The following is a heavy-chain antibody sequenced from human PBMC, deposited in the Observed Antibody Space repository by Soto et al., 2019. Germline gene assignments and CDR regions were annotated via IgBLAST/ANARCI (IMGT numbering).Heavy chain of an antibody. D-gene: IGHD2-2*01. J-gene: IGHJ6*02. CDR3: ARDRGYCISTSCYARYYYYGMDV. CDR1: GFTFSSYA. Sequence: QVQLVESGGGVVQPGRSLRLSCAASGFTFSSYAMHWVRQAPGKGLEWVAVISYDGSNKYYADSVKGRFTISRDNSKNTXXLXMXXLRAEDTAVYYCARDRGYCISTSCYARYYYYGMDVWGQGTTVTVSS. CDR2: ISYDGSNK. V-gene: IGHV3-30-3*01.